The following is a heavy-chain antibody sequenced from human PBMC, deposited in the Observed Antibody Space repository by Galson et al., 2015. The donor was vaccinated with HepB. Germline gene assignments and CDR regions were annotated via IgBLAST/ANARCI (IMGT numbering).Heavy chain of an antibody. CDR2: ISGSGGST. J-gene: IGHJ4*02. D-gene: IGHD2-2*01. V-gene: IGHV3-23*01. CDR3: IAESIVVVPAAPPSSDPLL. Sequence: SLRLSCAASGFTFSSYAMSWVRQAPGKGLEWVSAISGSGGSTYYADSVRGRFTISRDNSKNTLYLQMNSLRAEDTAVYYCIAESIVVVPAAPPSSDPLLWGQGTLVTVSS. CDR1: GFTFSSYA.